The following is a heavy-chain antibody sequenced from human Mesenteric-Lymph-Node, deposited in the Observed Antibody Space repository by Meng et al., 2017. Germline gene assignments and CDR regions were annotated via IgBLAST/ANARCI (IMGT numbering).Heavy chain of an antibody. V-gene: IGHV4-4*02. CDR2: IYHSGST. CDR3: ARVGQWLPIDY. J-gene: IGHJ4*02. D-gene: IGHD6-19*01. CDR1: GSSISSSNW. Sequence: VQLQESGPGLVKTSQTLSLTCTVSGSSISSSNWWSWVRQPSGKGLEWIGEIYHSGSTNYNPSLKSRVTISVDKSKNQFSLNLSSVTAADTAVYYCARVGQWLPIDYWGQGTLVTVSS.